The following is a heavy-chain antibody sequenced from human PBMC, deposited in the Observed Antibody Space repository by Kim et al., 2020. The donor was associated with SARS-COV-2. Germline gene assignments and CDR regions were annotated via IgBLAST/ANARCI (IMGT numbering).Heavy chain of an antibody. CDR2: GSEK. J-gene: IGHJ4*02. V-gene: IGHV3-7*01. CDR3: ARGRDSYS. D-gene: IGHD1-26*01. Sequence: GSEKYYVDSMKCRFTISRDNAKNSLYLQMNSRRAEDTAVYYCARGRDSYSWGQGTLVTVSS.